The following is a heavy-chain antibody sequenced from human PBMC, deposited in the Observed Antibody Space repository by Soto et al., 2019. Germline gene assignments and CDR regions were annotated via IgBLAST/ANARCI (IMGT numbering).Heavy chain of an antibody. J-gene: IGHJ5*02. D-gene: IGHD6-13*01. CDR3: ARGFSVSSSWRDNWFDP. CDR1: GYTFTGYY. V-gene: IGHV1-2*02. Sequence: GASVKVSCKASGYTFTGYYMHGVRQAPGQGLEWMGWINPNSGGTNYAQKFQGRVTMTRDTSISTAYMELSRLRSDDTAVYYCARGFSVSSSWRDNWFDPWGQGTLVTVSS. CDR2: INPNSGGT.